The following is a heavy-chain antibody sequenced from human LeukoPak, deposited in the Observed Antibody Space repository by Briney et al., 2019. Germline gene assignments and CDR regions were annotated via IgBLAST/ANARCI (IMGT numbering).Heavy chain of an antibody. CDR1: GFTFSSYS. CDR2: ISISSTTI. J-gene: IGHJ4*02. V-gene: IGHV3-48*02. Sequence: PGGSLRLSCAASGFTFSSYSMNWIRQAPGKALEWVSYISISSTTIYYADSVKGRFTISRDNAKNSLYLQMNSLSDEDTAVYYCARGAATCDYWGQGTLVTVSS. D-gene: IGHD1-26*01. CDR3: ARGAATCDY.